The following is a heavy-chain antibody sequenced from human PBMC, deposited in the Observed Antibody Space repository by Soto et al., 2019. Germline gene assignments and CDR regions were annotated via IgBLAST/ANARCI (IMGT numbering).Heavy chain of an antibody. CDR3: VRSSAYLDY. CDR2: ITSSGGTT. CDR1: GFTFSSYA. V-gene: IGHV3-64D*08. D-gene: IGHD1-26*01. J-gene: IGHJ4*02. Sequence: GGSLRLSCSASGFTFSSYAMHWVRQAPGKELECISTITSSGGTTYYADSVKGRFTISRDSSRNTLYLQVSSLRGEDTAVYYCVRSSAYLDYWGQGTLVTVSS.